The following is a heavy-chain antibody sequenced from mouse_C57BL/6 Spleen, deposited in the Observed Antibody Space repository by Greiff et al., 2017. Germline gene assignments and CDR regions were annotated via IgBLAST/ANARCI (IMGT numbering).Heavy chain of an antibody. CDR1: GYTFTSYW. V-gene: IGHV1-64*01. D-gene: IGHD2-2*01. CDR2: IHPNSGST. Sequence: QVQLQQPGAELVKPGASVKLSCKASGYTFTSYWMHWVKQRPGQGLEWIGMIHPNSGSTNYNEKFTSKATLTVDKSSSTDYMQLSSLTSEDSTVYYCATGCDGAWFAYWGQGTLVTVSA. CDR3: ATGCDGAWFAY. J-gene: IGHJ3*01.